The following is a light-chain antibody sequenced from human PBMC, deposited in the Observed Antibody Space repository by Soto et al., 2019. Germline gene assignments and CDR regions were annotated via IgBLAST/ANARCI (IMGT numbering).Light chain of an antibody. J-gene: IGKJ1*01. Sequence: DIQVTKSPASLSASVADRDIISCRASQSISNHLNWYQQKPGKAPKLLIFAASSLQSGVPSRFSGSRSGPDFTLTISSLQPEDFATYYCQQSYSSPPTSGQGTMVDIK. V-gene: IGKV1-39*01. CDR3: QQSYSSPPT. CDR1: QSISNH. CDR2: AAS.